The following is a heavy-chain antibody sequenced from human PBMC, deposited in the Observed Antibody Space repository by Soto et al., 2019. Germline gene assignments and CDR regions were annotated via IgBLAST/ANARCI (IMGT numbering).Heavy chain of an antibody. CDR3: ASWYYYDSSGYYSSYFDY. D-gene: IGHD3-22*01. Sequence: GASVKVSCKASGGTFSSYAISWARQAPGQGXEWMGGIIPIFGTANYAQKFQGRVTITAXESTXTAYMELSSLRSEDTAVYYCASWYYYDSSGYYSSYFDYWGQGTLVTVSS. CDR1: GGTFSSYA. J-gene: IGHJ4*02. CDR2: IIPIFGTA. V-gene: IGHV1-69*13.